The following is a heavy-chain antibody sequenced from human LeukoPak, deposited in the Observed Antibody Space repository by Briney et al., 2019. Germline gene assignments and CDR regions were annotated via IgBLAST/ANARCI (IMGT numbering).Heavy chain of an antibody. CDR2: IYWNDDK. V-gene: IGHV2-5*01. CDR3: AHATYYYDSSGHGAFDI. CDR1: GFSLSTSGVG. Sequence: SGPTLVNPTQTLTLTCTFSGFSLSTSGVGVGWIRQPPGKALEWLALIYWNDDKRYSPSLKSRLTITKDTSKNQVVLTMTNMDPVDTATYYCAHATYYYDSSGHGAFDIWGQGTMVTVSP. D-gene: IGHD3-22*01. J-gene: IGHJ3*02.